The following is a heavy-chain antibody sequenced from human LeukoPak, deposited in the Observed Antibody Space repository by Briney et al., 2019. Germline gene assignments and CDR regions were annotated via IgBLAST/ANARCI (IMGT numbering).Heavy chain of an antibody. CDR1: GFTFSSYW. V-gene: IGHV3-7*01. CDR3: ARDLVVRGRWSWFDP. D-gene: IGHD3-10*01. J-gene: IGHJ5*02. Sequence: GGSLRLSCAASGFTFSSYWMSWVRQAPGKGLEWVANIKQDGREKYYVDSVKGRFTISRDNAKNSLCLQMSSLRAEDTAVYYCARDLVVRGRWSWFDPWGQGTLVTVSS. CDR2: IKQDGREK.